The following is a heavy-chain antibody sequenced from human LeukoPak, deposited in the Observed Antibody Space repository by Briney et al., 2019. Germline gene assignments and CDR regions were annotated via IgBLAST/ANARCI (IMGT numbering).Heavy chain of an antibody. D-gene: IGHD6-19*01. CDR3: ARDRSGWYNPLGYYYYYYYMDV. J-gene: IGHJ6*03. Sequence: SETLSLTCTVSGGSISSYYWSWIRQPAGKGLEWIGRIYTSGSTNYNPSLKSRVTMPVDTSKNQFSLKLSSVTAADTAVYYCARDRSGWYNPLGYYYYYYYMDVWGKGTTVTVSS. V-gene: IGHV4-4*07. CDR2: IYTSGST. CDR1: GGSISSYY.